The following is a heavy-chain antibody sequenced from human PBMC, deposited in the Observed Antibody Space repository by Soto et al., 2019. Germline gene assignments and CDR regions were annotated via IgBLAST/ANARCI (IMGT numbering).Heavy chain of an antibody. CDR1: GGSFSGYY. Sequence: QVQLQQWGAGLLKPSETLSLTCAVYGGSFSGYYWSWIRQPPGKGPEWIGEINHSGSTNYNPSLKSRVTISVDTSKNQFSLKLSSVTAADTAVYYCARVGYCSGGSCDYWGQGTLVTVSS. CDR2: INHSGST. V-gene: IGHV4-34*01. D-gene: IGHD2-15*01. CDR3: ARVGYCSGGSCDY. J-gene: IGHJ4*02.